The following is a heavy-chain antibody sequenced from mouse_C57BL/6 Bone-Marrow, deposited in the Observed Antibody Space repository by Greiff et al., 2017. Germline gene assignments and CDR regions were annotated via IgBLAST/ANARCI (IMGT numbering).Heavy chain of an antibody. J-gene: IGHJ3*01. CDR1: GYTFTDYE. CDR3: TIYGNGFAY. Sequence: QVQLQQSGAELVRPGASVTLSCKASGYTFTDYEMHWVKQTPVHGLEWIGAIDPETGGNAYNQKFKGKAILTADKSSRTAYMELRSLTSEDSAVYYCTIYGNGFAYWGQGTLVTVSA. D-gene: IGHD2-1*01. CDR2: IDPETGGN. V-gene: IGHV1-15*01.